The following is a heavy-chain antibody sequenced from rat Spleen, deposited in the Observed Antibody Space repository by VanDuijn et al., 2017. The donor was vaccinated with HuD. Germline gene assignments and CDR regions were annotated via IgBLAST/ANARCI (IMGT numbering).Heavy chain of an antibody. CDR1: GFTFSNYG. CDR2: ITNTGGST. CDR3: ARHNSGYGVMDA. Sequence: EVQLVESGGDLVQPGRSLKLSCAASGFTFSNYGIHWIRQAPGKGLEWVASITNTGGSTYYPDSVKGRFTISRDNAKSTLYLQMDSLRSEDTATYYCARHNSGYGVMDAWGQGASVTVSS. V-gene: IGHV5-19*01. D-gene: IGHD4-3*01. J-gene: IGHJ4*01.